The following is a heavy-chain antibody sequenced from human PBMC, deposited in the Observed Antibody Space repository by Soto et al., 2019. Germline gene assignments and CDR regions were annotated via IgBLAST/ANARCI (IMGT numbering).Heavy chain of an antibody. CDR1: GFTVSSNY. CDR2: IYSGGGT. Sequence: PGGSLRLSCAASGFTVSSNYMSWVRQAPGKGLEWVSVIYSGGGTYYADSVKGRFTISRDNSKNTLYLQMNSLRSEDTAVYYCARGGSPIGEWELLFEYWGQGTLVTVSS. CDR3: ARGGSPIGEWELLFEY. J-gene: IGHJ4*02. V-gene: IGHV3-53*05. D-gene: IGHD1-26*01.